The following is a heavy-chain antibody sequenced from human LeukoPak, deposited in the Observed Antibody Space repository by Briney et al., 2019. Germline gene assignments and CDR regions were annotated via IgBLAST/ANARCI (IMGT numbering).Heavy chain of an antibody. D-gene: IGHD1-26*01. J-gene: IGHJ5*02. CDR3: ARDVERATNH. CDR1: RYTFTGYY. Sequence: GASVKVSCKASRYTFTGYYMHWVRQAPGQGLEWMGWNNTNSGGTNYAQKFQGRFTMTRDTSISTAYMELSRLRSDVSAVYYCARDVERATNHWGQGTLVTVSS. CDR2: NNTNSGGT. V-gene: IGHV1-2*02.